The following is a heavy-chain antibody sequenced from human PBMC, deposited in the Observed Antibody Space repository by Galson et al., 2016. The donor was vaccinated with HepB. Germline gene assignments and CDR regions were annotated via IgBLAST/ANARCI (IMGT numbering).Heavy chain of an antibody. CDR3: ARGLDATLGGGWHYGMDV. J-gene: IGHJ6*02. CDR1: GFTFSSYA. D-gene: IGHD5-18*01. V-gene: IGHV3-7*01. Sequence: SLRLSCAASGFTFSSYAMHWVRQAPGKGLEWVANIRPDGSQEHYVDSVKGRFTISRDNPKKSLYLQMNILRAEDTAVYYCARGLDATLGGGWHYGMDVWGQGTTVTVSS. CDR2: IRPDGSQE.